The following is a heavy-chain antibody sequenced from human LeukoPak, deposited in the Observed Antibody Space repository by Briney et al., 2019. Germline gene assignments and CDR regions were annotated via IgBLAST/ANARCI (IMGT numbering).Heavy chain of an antibody. CDR3: ARRGGLDY. D-gene: IGHD4-23*01. J-gene: IGHJ4*02. CDR1: GFTFNTYW. V-gene: IGHV3-7*01. CDR2: IKQDGSEI. Sequence: PGGSLRLSCAASGFTFNTYWMSWVRQAPGKGLEWVANIKQDGSEIYYMDSVKGRFTISRDNAKNSLYLQMNSLRAEDTAVYYCARRGGLDYWGQGTLVTVSS.